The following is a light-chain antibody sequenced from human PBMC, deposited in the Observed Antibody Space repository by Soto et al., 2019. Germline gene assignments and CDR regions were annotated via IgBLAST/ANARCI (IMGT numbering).Light chain of an antibody. J-gene: IGKJ1*01. CDR3: KLYTWYST. Sequence: DIQMTQSPSTLSASVGDRVTITCRASQSVSSWLAWYQQKPGKAPKVLIYAASSLESGVPSRFSGSGSGTEFSLTMSRLQPHEFASYHSKLYTWYSTCAQGT. V-gene: IGKV1-5*01. CDR2: AAS. CDR1: QSVSSW.